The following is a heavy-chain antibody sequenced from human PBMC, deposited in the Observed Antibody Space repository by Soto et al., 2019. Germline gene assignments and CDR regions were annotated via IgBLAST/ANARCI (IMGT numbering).Heavy chain of an antibody. V-gene: IGHV5-51*01. Sequence: GESLKISCKGSGYDFTSHWIAWVRQMPGKGLEWMGIIYPGDSDTKYSPSFQGRVTISVDKSSNTAYLQWSSLEASDTAMYYCAKDVKTSVVRAYDYWGQGTLVTVSS. CDR1: GYDFTSHW. CDR2: IYPGDSDT. J-gene: IGHJ4*02. D-gene: IGHD4-17*01. CDR3: AKDVKTSVVRAYDY.